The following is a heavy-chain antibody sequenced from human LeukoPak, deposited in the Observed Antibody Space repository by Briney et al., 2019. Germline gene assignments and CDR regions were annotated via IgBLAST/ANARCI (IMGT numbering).Heavy chain of an antibody. CDR2: IYYSGST. CDR3: ARVSDDSSGYYHY. Sequence: TSETLSLTCTVSGGSISRYYWSWIRQPPGKGLEWIGYIYYSGSTNYNPSLKSRVTISVDTSKNQFSLKLSSVTAADTAVYYCARVSDDSSGYYHYWGQGTLVTVSS. J-gene: IGHJ4*02. V-gene: IGHV4-59*01. D-gene: IGHD3-22*01. CDR1: GGSISRYY.